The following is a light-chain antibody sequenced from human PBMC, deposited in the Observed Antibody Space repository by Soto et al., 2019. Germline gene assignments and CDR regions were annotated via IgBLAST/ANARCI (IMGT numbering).Light chain of an antibody. J-gene: IGKJ1*01. CDR1: QSISNW. CDR3: QQYSRDPWT. CDR2: KVS. Sequence: DIQMTQSPSTLSAFVGDRVTITCRASQSISNWLAWYQQKPGYAPKLLIYKVSTLNTGVPSRFSGSGSGTGFTLTISSLQPDDFATYYCQQYSRDPWTFVQGTKVDI. V-gene: IGKV1-5*03.